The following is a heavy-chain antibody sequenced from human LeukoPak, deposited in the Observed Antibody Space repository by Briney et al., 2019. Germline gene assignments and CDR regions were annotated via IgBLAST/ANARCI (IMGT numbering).Heavy chain of an antibody. CDR1: GGSTSSDY. V-gene: IGHV4-59*08. Sequence: SETLSLTCTVSGGSTSSDYWSWIRQSPGKGLEWVGYVYNSGDTGKNPSLKSRVTILLDTSKNQCSLKLTSVSAADTAVYYCASLKLGAYFDLWGRGTLVTVSS. J-gene: IGHJ2*01. CDR2: VYNSGDT. CDR3: ASLKLGAYFDL. D-gene: IGHD3-16*01.